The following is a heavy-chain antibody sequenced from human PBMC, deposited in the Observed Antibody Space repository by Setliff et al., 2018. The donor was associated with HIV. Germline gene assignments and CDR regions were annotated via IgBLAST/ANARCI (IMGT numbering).Heavy chain of an antibody. Sequence: SETLSLTCVISGGSMGSHYWSWIRQSPGKGLEWIGNIHYTGISDINPSLKRRATISLDRPKIQFSLKLSSVTAADTAVYYCVRGPYDYVWGSYRPNYFDYWGQGTLVTVSS. D-gene: IGHD3-16*02. CDR2: IHYTGIS. CDR1: GGSMGSHY. J-gene: IGHJ4*02. V-gene: IGHV4-59*11. CDR3: VRGPYDYVWGSYRPNYFDY.